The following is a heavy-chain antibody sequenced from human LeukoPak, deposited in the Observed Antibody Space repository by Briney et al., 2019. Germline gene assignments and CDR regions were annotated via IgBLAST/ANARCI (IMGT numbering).Heavy chain of an antibody. J-gene: IGHJ4*02. Sequence: ASVKVSCKASGYTFTSYGLSWVRQAPGQGLEWMGWISAYNGNTNYAQKLQGRVTMTTDTSTSTAYMELRSLRSDDTAVYYCAAMVRGVLFDYWGQGTLVTVSS. CDR1: GYTFTSYG. CDR2: ISAYNGNT. V-gene: IGHV1-18*01. D-gene: IGHD3-10*01. CDR3: AAMVRGVLFDY.